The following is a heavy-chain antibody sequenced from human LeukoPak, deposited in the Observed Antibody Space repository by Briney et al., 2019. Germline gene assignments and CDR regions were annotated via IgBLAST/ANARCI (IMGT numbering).Heavy chain of an antibody. CDR2: INPNSGGT. D-gene: IGHD2-2*01. V-gene: IGHV1-2*02. CDR3: ARVSHGSSTSQETSRWFDP. CDR1: GYTFTGYY. Sequence: GASVKVSCKASGYTFTGYYMHWVRQAPGQGLEWMGWINPNSGGTNYAQKFQGRVTMTRDTSISTAYMELSRLRSDDTAVYYCARVSHGSSTSQETSRWFDPWGQGTLVTVSS. J-gene: IGHJ5*02.